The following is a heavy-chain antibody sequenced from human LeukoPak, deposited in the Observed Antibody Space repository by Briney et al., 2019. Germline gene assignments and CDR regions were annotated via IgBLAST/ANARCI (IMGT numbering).Heavy chain of an antibody. D-gene: IGHD1-26*01. CDR2: IRYDGGNK. J-gene: IGHJ4*02. V-gene: IGHV3-30*02. Sequence: GGSLRLSCAASGFTFSSYGMHWVRQAPGKGLEWVAFIRYDGGNKYYADSVKGRFTISRDNSKNTLYLQMNSLRAEDTAVYYCARGSSAGASLRHDYWGQGTLVTVSS. CDR3: ARGSSAGASLRHDY. CDR1: GFTFSSYG.